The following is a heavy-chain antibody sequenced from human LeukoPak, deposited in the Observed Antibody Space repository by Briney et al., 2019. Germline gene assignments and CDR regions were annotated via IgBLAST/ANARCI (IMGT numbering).Heavy chain of an antibody. V-gene: IGHV1-2*02. CDR2: INPNSGGT. CDR1: GYTFTGYY. CDR3: ARDCSSTSCYPP. J-gene: IGHJ5*02. D-gene: IGHD2-2*01. Sequence: ASVKVSCKASGYTFTGYYMHWVRQAPGQGLEWMGWINPNSGGTNYAQKFQGRVTMTRDTSISTAYMELSRLGSDDTAVYYCARDCSSTSCYPPWGQGTLVTVSS.